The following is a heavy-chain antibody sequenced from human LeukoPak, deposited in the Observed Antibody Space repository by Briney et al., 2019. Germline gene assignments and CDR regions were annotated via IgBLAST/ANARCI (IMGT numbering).Heavy chain of an antibody. Sequence: GVLRLSCAASGFTFSSYEMNGVRQAPGKGLEWISYISSSGSTMYYADSVKGRFTISRDNAKNSLYLQMNSLRAEDTAIYYCASSSWYALDYWGQGTLVTVSS. CDR2: ISSSGSTM. CDR3: ASSSWYALDY. CDR1: GFTFSSYE. V-gene: IGHV3-48*03. D-gene: IGHD6-13*01. J-gene: IGHJ4*02.